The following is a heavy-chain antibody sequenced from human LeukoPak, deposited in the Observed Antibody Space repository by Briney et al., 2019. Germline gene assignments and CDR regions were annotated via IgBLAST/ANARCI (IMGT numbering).Heavy chain of an antibody. CDR1: GGSFSGYY. Sequence: SETLCLTCAVYGGSFSGYYWSWIRQPPGKGLEWIGEINHSGSTNYNPSLKSRVTISVDTSKNQFSLKLSSVTAADTAVYYCARRRYSGSYWGYWGQGTLVTVSS. V-gene: IGHV4-34*01. D-gene: IGHD1-26*01. CDR2: INHSGST. J-gene: IGHJ4*02. CDR3: ARRRYSGSYWGY.